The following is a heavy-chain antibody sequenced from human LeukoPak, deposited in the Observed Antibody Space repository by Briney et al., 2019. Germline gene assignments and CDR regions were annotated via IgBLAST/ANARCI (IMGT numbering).Heavy chain of an antibody. J-gene: IGHJ6*03. CDR3: ARKYGSGSYYKFSYYYMDV. CDR1: GFTFSSYS. D-gene: IGHD3-10*01. CDR2: ISSSSSYI. Sequence: GGSLRLSCAASGFTFSSYSMNWVRQAPGKGLEWVSSISSSSSYIYYADSVKGRFTISRDNAKNSLYLQMNSLRAEDTAVYYCARKYGSGSYYKFSYYYMDVWGKGTTVTVSS. V-gene: IGHV3-21*01.